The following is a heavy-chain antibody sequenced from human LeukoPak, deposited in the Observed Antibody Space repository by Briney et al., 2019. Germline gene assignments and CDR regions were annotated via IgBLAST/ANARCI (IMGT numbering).Heavy chain of an antibody. D-gene: IGHD2-15*01. CDR1: GFTFSSYG. CDR2: ISGSGGST. J-gene: IGHJ5*02. V-gene: IGHV3-23*01. CDR3: AKDLSILDTGWFDP. Sequence: GGSLRLSCAASGFTFSSYGMSWVRQAPGKGLEWVSAISGSGGSTYYADSVKGRFTISRDNSKNTLYLQMNSLRAEDTAVYYCAKDLSILDTGWFDPWGQGTLVTVSS.